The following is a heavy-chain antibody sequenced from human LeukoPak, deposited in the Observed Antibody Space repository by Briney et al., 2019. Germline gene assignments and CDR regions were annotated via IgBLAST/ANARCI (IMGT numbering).Heavy chain of an antibody. CDR3: AKVGRRQQLVPSTYWYFDL. D-gene: IGHD6-13*01. CDR1: GFTFSTYW. J-gene: IGHJ2*01. Sequence: SGGSLRLSCAVSGFTFSTYWMHWVRQAPGRGLVWVSRIDRDGITTSYADSVKGRFTISRDNAKNTLYLQVNSLTAEDTAVSYCAKVGRRQQLVPSTYWYFDLWGRGTLVTVSS. CDR2: IDRDGITT. V-gene: IGHV3-74*01.